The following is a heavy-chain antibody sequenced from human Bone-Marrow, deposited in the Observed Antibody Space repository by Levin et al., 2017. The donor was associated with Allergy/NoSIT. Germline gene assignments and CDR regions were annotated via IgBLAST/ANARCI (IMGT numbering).Heavy chain of an antibody. V-gene: IGHV1-18*01. CDR2: IHAYNGNR. Sequence: GESLKISCKTSGYTFTTYGVSWVRQAPGQGLEWMGWIHAYNGNRHYAQRFQGRVALTLDTSATTAHMELRSLRSDDTAVYYCVRDANYAPDYWGQGTLVTVPS. J-gene: IGHJ4*02. CDR1: GYTFTTYG. D-gene: IGHD4/OR15-4a*01. CDR3: VRDANYAPDY.